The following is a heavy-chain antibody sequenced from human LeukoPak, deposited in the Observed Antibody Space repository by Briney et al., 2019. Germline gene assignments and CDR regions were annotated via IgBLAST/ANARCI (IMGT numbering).Heavy chain of an antibody. D-gene: IGHD2-21*01. CDR2: IWYDGSNI. CDR3: VRELPPVVQYYFDH. J-gene: IGHJ4*02. V-gene: IGHV3-33*08. CDR1: GFIFSSYW. Sequence: GGSLRLSCAASGFIFSSYWMHWVRQAPGKGLEWVAVIWYDGSNIYYADSVKGRFTISRDNSRNTLYLQMNSLRAEDTAVYYCVRELPPVVQYYFDHWGPGTLVTVSS.